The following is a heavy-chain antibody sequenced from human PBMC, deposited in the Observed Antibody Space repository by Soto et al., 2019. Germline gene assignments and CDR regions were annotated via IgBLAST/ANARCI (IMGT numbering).Heavy chain of an antibody. J-gene: IGHJ3*02. CDR2: ISSSSSYI. D-gene: IGHD3-16*01. V-gene: IGHV3-21*01. Sequence: EVQLVESGGGLVKPGGSLRLSCAASGFTFSSYSMNWVRQAPGKGLEWVSSISSSSSYIYYADSVKGRFTISRDNAKNSLYLQMSSLRAEDTAVYYCARDLAGDDAFDIWGQGTMVNVSS. CDR3: ARDLAGDDAFDI. CDR1: GFTFSSYS.